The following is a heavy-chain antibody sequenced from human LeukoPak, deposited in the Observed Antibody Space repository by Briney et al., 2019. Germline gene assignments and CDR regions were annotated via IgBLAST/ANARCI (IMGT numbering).Heavy chain of an antibody. CDR1: GYSMSSGYY. CDR3: ARGTGGYYANFNY. Sequence: SETLSLTCAVSGYSMSSGYYWGWIRQPPGKGLEWIGSIYHSGSTYYNPSLKSRVTISVDTSKNQFSLRLSSVTAADTAVYHCARGTGGYYANFNYWGQGTLVTVSS. V-gene: IGHV4-38-2*01. CDR2: IYHSGST. J-gene: IGHJ4*02. D-gene: IGHD3-10*01.